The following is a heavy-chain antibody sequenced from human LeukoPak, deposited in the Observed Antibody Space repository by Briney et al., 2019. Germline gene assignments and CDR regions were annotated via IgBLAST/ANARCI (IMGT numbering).Heavy chain of an antibody. CDR1: GFTFSNYA. CDR3: ARDDGPGYYYMDV. V-gene: IGHV3-30*03. Sequence: GGSLRLSCAASGFTFSNYAMHWVRQDSGRGLDWVAVISHDGINTYYADSVKGRFTISRDNAKNCLYLQMNSLRAEDTALYYCARDDGPGYYYMDVWGKGTTVTVSS. J-gene: IGHJ6*03. CDR2: ISHDGINT.